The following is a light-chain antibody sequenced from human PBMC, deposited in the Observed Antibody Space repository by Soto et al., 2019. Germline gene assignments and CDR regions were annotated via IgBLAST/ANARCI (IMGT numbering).Light chain of an antibody. Sequence: EIVLTQSPATLSLSPGEGATLSCRASQSVSTSLVWYQQKPGQAPRLLIYAASNRATGIPARFSGSGSGTDFTLTISSLESEDFAVYYCQQRSNWPLTFGGGTKV. CDR1: QSVSTS. CDR3: QQRSNWPLT. CDR2: AAS. V-gene: IGKV3-11*01. J-gene: IGKJ4*01.